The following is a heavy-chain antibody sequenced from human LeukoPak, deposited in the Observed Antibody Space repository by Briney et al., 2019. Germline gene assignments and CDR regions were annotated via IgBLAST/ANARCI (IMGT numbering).Heavy chain of an antibody. CDR1: GYTFTTYY. CDR3: VREARAGNWFDP. Sequence: ASVKVSCKASGYTFTTYYIHWGRQAPVQGLEWMGWINPGSGGTNYAQKFQGRVTMTRDTSISTVYMDLSMLRSDDTAIYYCVREARAGNWFDPWGQGTLVIVSS. J-gene: IGHJ5*02. CDR2: INPGSGGT. V-gene: IGHV1-2*02.